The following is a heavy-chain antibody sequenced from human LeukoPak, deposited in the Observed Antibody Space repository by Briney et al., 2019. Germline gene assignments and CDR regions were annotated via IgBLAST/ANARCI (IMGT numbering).Heavy chain of an antibody. CDR1: GYTFTGYY. Sequence: ASVKVSCKASGYTFTGYYMHWVRQAPGQGLEWMGWINPNSGGTNYAQKFQGRVTMTRNTSISTAYMELSSLRSEDTAVYYCARGPDGDFDYWGQGTLVTVSS. J-gene: IGHJ4*02. CDR3: ARGPDGDFDY. D-gene: IGHD4-17*01. CDR2: INPNSGGT. V-gene: IGHV1-2*02.